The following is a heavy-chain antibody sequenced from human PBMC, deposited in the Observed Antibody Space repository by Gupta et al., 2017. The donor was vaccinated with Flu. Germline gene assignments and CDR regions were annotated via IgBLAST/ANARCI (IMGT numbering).Heavy chain of an antibody. D-gene: IGHD4-11*01. J-gene: IGHJ4*02. CDR1: GFTFSSYA. V-gene: IGHV3-21*01. CDR3: VRDHSNTWRRGNYFDY. Sequence: EVHLVESGGGLVKPGGSLRLSCAASGFTFSSYAMNWVRQAPGKGLEGVAYISSSSSYIYYADSVKGRFTISRDNADKSVSLQMASLRTDDTAVYYCVRDHSNTWRRGNYFDYWGQGILVTVSS. CDR2: ISSSSSYI.